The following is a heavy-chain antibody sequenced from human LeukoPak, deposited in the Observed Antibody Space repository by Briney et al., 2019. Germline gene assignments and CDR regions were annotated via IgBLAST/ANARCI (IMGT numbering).Heavy chain of an antibody. J-gene: IGHJ4*02. CDR2: ISSSSSTI. CDR3: ARDDTTYYDYTWGSYRSPYFDY. V-gene: IGHV3-48*02. CDR1: GFTFSSYS. Sequence: GGSLRLSCAASGFTFSSYSMNWVRQAPGKGLEWVSYISSSSSTIYYADSVKGRFTISRDNAKNSLYLQMNSLRDEDTAVYYCARDDTTYYDYTWGSYRSPYFDYWGQGTLVTVSS. D-gene: IGHD3-16*02.